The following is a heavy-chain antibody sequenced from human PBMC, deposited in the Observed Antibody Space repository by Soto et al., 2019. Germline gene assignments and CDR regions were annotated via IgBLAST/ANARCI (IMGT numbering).Heavy chain of an antibody. CDR2: IYYSGST. V-gene: IGHV4-39*01. J-gene: IGHJ4*02. CDR1: GGSISSSSYY. D-gene: IGHD4-17*01. CDR3: ASTRGDYGDFYLEQDGKMHY. Sequence: QLQLQESGPGLVKPSETLSLTCTVSGGSISSSSYYWGWIRQPPGKGLEWIGSIYYSGSTYYNPSLKSLVTISVSTYKNQFSLKLSTVTAADTAVYYSASTRGDYGDFYLEQDGKMHYWGQGTLVTDS.